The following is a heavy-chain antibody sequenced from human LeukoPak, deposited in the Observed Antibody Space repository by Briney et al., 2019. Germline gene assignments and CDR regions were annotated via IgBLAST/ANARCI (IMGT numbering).Heavy chain of an antibody. J-gene: IGHJ4*02. V-gene: IGHV3-66*01. CDR1: GFTVSSNY. CDR2: IYSGGST. CDR3: ARGPNNYDFYYFDF. Sequence: GGSLRLSCAASGFTVSSNYMSWVRQAPGKGLEWVSLIYSGGSTYYADSVKGRFTVSRDNSKNTLYLQMNSLRAEDTAVYYCARGPNNYDFYYFDFWGQGTLVTVSS. D-gene: IGHD3/OR15-3a*01.